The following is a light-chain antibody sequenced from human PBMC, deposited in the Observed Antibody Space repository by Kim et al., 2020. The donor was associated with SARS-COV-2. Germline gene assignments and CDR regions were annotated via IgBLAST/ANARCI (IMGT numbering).Light chain of an antibody. CDR1: QTISSW. CDR3: QQYNSYPWT. V-gene: IGKV1-5*03. J-gene: IGKJ1*01. CDR2: KAP. Sequence: ASVGDRVTITFRASQTISSWLAWYQQKPGKAPTLLIYKAPSLESGVPSSFSGSGSGTVFTLSISSLQPDYFATYYCQQYNSYPWTFGQGTKVDIK.